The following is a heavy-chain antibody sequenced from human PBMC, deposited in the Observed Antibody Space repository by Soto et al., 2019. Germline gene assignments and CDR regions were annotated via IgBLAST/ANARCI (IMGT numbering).Heavy chain of an antibody. V-gene: IGHV2-5*02. CDR3: AHRKSMPCIGIHVGGWFDS. D-gene: IGHD3-16*02. CDR1: GGSVDRTGVG. J-gene: IGHJ5*01. CDR2: MYWDNYK. Sequence: QITLKESGPTLVNPTQTLTLACTISGGSVDRTGVGVGGIRQAPGKALEWLAVMYWDNYKRYSPSLRNRPPTLQDTSKNEVALTMTNVGKAYACRYFCAHRKSMPCIGIHVGGWFDSWGQGLLFTVSS.